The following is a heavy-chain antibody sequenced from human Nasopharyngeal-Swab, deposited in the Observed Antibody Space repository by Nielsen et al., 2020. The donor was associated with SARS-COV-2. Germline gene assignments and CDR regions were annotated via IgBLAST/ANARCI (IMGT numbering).Heavy chain of an antibody. Sequence: ASVKVSCKASGYTFTSHYMHWLRQATGQGLEWMGIINPSGGSTSYAQKFQGRVTMTRDKSTSTVYMELSSLRSEDTAVYYCARDGARGYSYGYGGGDYYYYYYMDVWGKGTTVTVSS. CDR2: INPSGGST. J-gene: IGHJ6*03. V-gene: IGHV1-46*01. CDR3: ARDGARGYSYGYGGGDYYYYYYMDV. D-gene: IGHD5-18*01. CDR1: GYTFTSHY.